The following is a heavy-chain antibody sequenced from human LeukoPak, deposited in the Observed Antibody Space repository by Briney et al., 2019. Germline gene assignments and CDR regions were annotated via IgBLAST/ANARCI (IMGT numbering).Heavy chain of an antibody. V-gene: IGHV4-34*01. D-gene: IGHD5-18*01. Sequence: SETLSLTCAVYGGSFSGYYWSWIRQPPGKGLEWIGEINHSGSTNYNPSLKSRVTISVDTSKNQFSLKLSSVTAADTAVYYCARLPLKYSYGQPYWGQGTLVTVSS. J-gene: IGHJ4*02. CDR2: INHSGST. CDR3: ARLPLKYSYGQPY. CDR1: GGSFSGYY.